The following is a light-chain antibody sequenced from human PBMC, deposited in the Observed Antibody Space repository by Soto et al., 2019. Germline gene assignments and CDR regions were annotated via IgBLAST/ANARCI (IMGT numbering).Light chain of an antibody. CDR3: QQFHYWWT. J-gene: IGKJ1*01. V-gene: IGKV3-15*01. Sequence: EKWISQTPATLCVSRGERVTLSCRASQNIHNHMSWFLQKPGQTPRLLIYDAIIRAADVPARFSGSWSGTEFTLTISSLQSEDFAFYYCQQFHYWWTFGQGTKVDIK. CDR1: QNIHNH. CDR2: DAI.